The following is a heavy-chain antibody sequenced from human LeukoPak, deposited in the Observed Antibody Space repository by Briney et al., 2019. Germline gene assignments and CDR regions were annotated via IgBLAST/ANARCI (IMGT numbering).Heavy chain of an antibody. V-gene: IGHV3-64*01. CDR2: ISSNGGST. CDR3: ARGYCSGGSCYSPAYNWFDP. D-gene: IGHD2-15*01. J-gene: IGHJ5*02. CDR1: GFTFSSYA. Sequence: GGSLRLSCAASGFTFSSYAMHWVRQAPGKGLEYVSAISSNGGSTYYANSVKGRFTISRDNSKNTLYLQMGSLRAEDMAVYYCARGYCSGGSCYSPAYNWFDPWGQGTLVTVSS.